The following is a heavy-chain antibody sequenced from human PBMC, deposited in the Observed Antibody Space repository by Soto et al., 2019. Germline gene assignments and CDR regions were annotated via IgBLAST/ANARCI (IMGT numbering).Heavy chain of an antibody. CDR1: GVSLSNARMG. CDR2: IFPAGDK. J-gene: IGHJ6*02. Sequence: QVTLRESGPALVKPTETLTLTCTVSGVSLSNARMGVSWVRQPPGKALEWLAHIFPAGDKYYSTSLRNRLTISQDSSDNQVVLTMTTVDPADTATYYCARMQRGVGAMWGTYSAMDVWGQGTTVTVSS. CDR3: ARMQRGVGAMWGTYSAMDV. D-gene: IGHD7-27*01. V-gene: IGHV2-26*01.